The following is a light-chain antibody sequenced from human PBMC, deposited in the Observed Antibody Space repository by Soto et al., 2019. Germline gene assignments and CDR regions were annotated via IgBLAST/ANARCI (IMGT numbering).Light chain of an antibody. J-gene: IGKJ3*01. CDR2: AAS. CDR3: QQGNSFPFT. Sequence: DIQMTQSPSSVSASVGARVSITCRASQGISNWLAWYQQKPGRAPKLLIYAASSLQSGVSSRFSGSGSGTDFPLTISSLQPEDFATYYCQQGNSFPFTFGPGTKVDIK. V-gene: IGKV1D-12*01. CDR1: QGISNW.